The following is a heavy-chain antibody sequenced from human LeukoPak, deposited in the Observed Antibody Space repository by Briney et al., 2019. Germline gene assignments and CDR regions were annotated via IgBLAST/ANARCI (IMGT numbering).Heavy chain of an antibody. V-gene: IGHV4-34*01. CDR2: INHSGST. D-gene: IGHD5-12*01. CDR1: GGSFSGYY. J-gene: IGHJ3*02. Sequence: PSETLSLTCAVYGGSFSGYYWSWIRQPPGKGLEWIGEINHSGSTNYNPSLKSRVTISVDTSKNQFSLKLSSVTAADTAVYYCARAPTWINALDIWGQGTMVTVSS. CDR3: ARAPTWINALDI.